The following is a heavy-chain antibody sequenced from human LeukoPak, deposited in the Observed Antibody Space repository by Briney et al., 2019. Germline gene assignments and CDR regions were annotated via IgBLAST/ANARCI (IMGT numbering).Heavy chain of an antibody. CDR1: GFTFSSYS. D-gene: IGHD4-11*01. CDR2: ISSSSSTI. J-gene: IGHJ6*03. V-gene: IGHV3-48*04. Sequence: GGSLRLSCAASGFTFSSYSMNWVRQAPGKGLEWVSYISSSSSTIYYADSVKGRFTISRDDAKNSLYLQMNSLRSDDTAVYYCARADLYSNYRYYYYYMDVWGKGTTVTVSS. CDR3: ARADLYSNYRYYYYYMDV.